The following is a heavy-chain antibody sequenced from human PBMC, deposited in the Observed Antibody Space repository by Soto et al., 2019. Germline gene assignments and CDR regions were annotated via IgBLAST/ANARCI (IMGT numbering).Heavy chain of an antibody. V-gene: IGHV3-23*01. D-gene: IGHD6-6*01. J-gene: IGHJ5*02. CDR2: ISGSGGST. CDR1: GFTFSSYA. Sequence: PGGSLRLSCAASGFTFSSYAMSWVRQAPGKGLEWVSAISGSGGSTYYADSVKGRFTISRDNSKNTLYLQMNSLRAEDTAVYYCAKDWGGRYSSSLVWFDPWGQGTLVTVSS. CDR3: AKDWGGRYSSSLVWFDP.